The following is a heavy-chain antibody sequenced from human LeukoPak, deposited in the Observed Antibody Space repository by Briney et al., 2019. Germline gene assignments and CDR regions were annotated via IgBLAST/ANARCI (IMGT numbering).Heavy chain of an antibody. Sequence: SVKVSCKASGGTFSSYAISWVRQAPGQGLEWMGGIIPIFGTANYAQKFQGRVTITTDESTSTAYMELSSLRSEDTAVYYCARDQAVAGTKNDAFDIWGQGTMVTVSS. V-gene: IGHV1-69*05. CDR1: GGTFSSYA. J-gene: IGHJ3*02. CDR3: ARDQAVAGTKNDAFDI. CDR2: IIPIFGTA. D-gene: IGHD6-19*01.